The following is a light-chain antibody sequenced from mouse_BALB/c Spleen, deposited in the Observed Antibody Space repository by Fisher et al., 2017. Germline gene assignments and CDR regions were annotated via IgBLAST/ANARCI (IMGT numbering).Light chain of an antibody. CDR1: SSVSY. V-gene: IGKV4-57*01. Sequence: IVLTQTPAIMSASPGEKVTITCSASSSVSYMHWYQQKSGTSPKLLIYSTSNLASGVPARFSGSGSGTSYSLTISRMEAEDAATYYCQQRSSYPWTFGGGTKLEIK. J-gene: IGKJ1*01. CDR2: STS. CDR3: QQRSSYPWT.